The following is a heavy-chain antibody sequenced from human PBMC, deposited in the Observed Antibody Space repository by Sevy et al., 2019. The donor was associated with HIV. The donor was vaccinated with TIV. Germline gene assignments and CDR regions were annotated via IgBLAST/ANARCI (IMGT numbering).Heavy chain of an antibody. CDR3: ARGARRTYDFWSGYYRGGYGMDV. CDR1: GGSFSGYY. Sequence: SETLSLTCAVYGGSFSGYYWSWIRQPPGKGLEWIGEINHSGSTNYNPSLKSRVTISVDTSKSQFSLKLSSVTAADTAVYYCARGARRTYDFWSGYYRGGYGMDVWGQGTTVTVSS. J-gene: IGHJ6*02. D-gene: IGHD3-3*01. CDR2: INHSGST. V-gene: IGHV4-34*01.